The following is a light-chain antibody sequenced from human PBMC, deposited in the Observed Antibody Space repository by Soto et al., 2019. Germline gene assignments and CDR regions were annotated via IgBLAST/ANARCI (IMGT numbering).Light chain of an antibody. CDR3: HQYGSSPYT. CDR2: GAS. CDR1: QSVSSSY. Sequence: EIVLTQSPGTLSLSPGERATLSCRASQSVSSSYLAWYQQKPGQAPRLLIYGASSRATGIPDRFSGSGSGTDFTLAISRLETEDFAVYYCHQYGSSPYTFGQASKLEIK. V-gene: IGKV3-20*01. J-gene: IGKJ2*01.